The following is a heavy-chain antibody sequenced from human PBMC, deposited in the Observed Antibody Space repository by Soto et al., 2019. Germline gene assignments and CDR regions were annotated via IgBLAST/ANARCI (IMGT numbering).Heavy chain of an antibody. V-gene: IGHV1-2*02. CDR3: ARSLVEYSSSGFVGNWFDP. Sequence: GASVKVSCKASGYTFTGYYMHWVRQAPGQGLEWMGWINPNSGGTNYAQKFQGRVTMTRDTSISTAYMELSRLRSDDTAVYYCARSLVEYSSSGFVGNWFDPWGQGTLVTV. D-gene: IGHD6-6*01. J-gene: IGHJ5*02. CDR1: GYTFTGYY. CDR2: INPNSGGT.